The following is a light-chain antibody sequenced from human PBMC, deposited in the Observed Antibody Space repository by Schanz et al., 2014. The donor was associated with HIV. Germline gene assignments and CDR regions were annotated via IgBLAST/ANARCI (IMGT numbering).Light chain of an antibody. Sequence: IQMTQSPSTVSTSVGDRVTITCRASQTIGRLLAWYQQKPGRAPKLLIYQASILETGVPSRFSGSGSGTSFTLTITSLQPDDFATYYCLQDYNYPRTFGQGTKVEIK. V-gene: IGKV1-5*03. J-gene: IGKJ1*01. CDR3: LQDYNYPRT. CDR2: QAS. CDR1: QTIGRL.